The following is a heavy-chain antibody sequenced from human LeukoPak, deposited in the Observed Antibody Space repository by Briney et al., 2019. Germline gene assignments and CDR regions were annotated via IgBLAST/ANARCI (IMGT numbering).Heavy chain of an antibody. CDR3: ARHYSSSWEYYYYYYYMDV. V-gene: IGHV3-7*01. Sequence: GGSLRLSCAASGFTFSRYWMSWVRQPPRKGLEWVANIKQVGSEKYYVDSVKGRFTITRDNAKNSLYLQMNSLRAEDTAVYYCARHYSSSWEYYYYYYYMDVWGKGTTVTVSS. D-gene: IGHD6-13*01. J-gene: IGHJ6*03. CDR1: GFTFSRYW. CDR2: IKQVGSEK.